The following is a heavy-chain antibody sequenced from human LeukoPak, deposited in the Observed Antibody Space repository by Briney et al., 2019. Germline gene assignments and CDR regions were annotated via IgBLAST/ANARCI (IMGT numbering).Heavy chain of an antibody. Sequence: PSETLSLTCAVYGGSFSGYYWSWIRQPPGKGLEWIGEINHSGSTNYNPSLKSRVTISVGTSKNQFSLKLSSVAAADTAVYYCARGLAAAGTGWFDPWGQGTLVTVSS. J-gene: IGHJ5*02. CDR2: INHSGST. D-gene: IGHD6-13*01. V-gene: IGHV4-34*01. CDR1: GGSFSGYY. CDR3: ARGLAAAGTGWFDP.